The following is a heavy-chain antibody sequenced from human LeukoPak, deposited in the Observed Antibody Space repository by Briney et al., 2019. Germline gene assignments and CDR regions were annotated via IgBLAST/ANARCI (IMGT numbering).Heavy chain of an antibody. Sequence: PSETLSLTCAVYGGSFSGYYWSWIRQPPGKGLEWIGEINHSGSTNYNPSLKSRVTISVDTSKNQFSLKVSSVTAADTAVYYCARAHSSGWPHMFDPWGQGTLVTVPS. D-gene: IGHD6-19*01. V-gene: IGHV4-34*01. CDR1: GGSFSGYY. J-gene: IGHJ5*02. CDR2: INHSGST. CDR3: ARAHSSGWPHMFDP.